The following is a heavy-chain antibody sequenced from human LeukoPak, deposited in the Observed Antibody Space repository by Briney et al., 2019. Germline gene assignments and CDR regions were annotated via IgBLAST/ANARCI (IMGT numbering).Heavy chain of an antibody. CDR1: GFTFSSYW. Sequence: GGSLRLSCAASGFTFSSYWMSWVRQAPGKGLEWVANIKQDGSEKYYVDSVKGRFTISRDNAKNSLYLQMNSLRAEDTAVYYCARIRYCSGGSCTRNYYMDVWGKGTTVTISS. J-gene: IGHJ6*03. D-gene: IGHD2-15*01. CDR3: ARIRYCSGGSCTRNYYMDV. V-gene: IGHV3-7*01. CDR2: IKQDGSEK.